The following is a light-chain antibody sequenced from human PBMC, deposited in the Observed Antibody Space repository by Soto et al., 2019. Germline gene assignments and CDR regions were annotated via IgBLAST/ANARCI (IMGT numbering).Light chain of an antibody. CDR2: GAS. V-gene: IGKV3-20*01. Sequence: EIVLTQSPGILSLSPGERATLSCRASQSVSNDFLAWYQQKPGQAPRLLIYGASTRATDVPDRFSASGSGADSTLTISRLEPEDFAVYYCQQYGSSGTFGQGTKVDIK. CDR3: QQYGSSGT. J-gene: IGKJ1*01. CDR1: QSVSNDF.